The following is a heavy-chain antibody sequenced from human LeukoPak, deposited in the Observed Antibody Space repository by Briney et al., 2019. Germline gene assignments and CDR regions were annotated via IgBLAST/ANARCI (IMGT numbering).Heavy chain of an antibody. CDR3: AKGRGAFDI. V-gene: IGHV3-30*18. D-gene: IGHD3-10*01. Sequence: PGRSLRLSCVPSGLTFSSYGMHWVRQAPGKGLEWVAVISNDGSNKYYADSVKGRYTISRDNSKNTLYLQMNSLRAEDTAVYYCAKGRGAFDIWGQGTMVTVSS. CDR2: ISNDGSNK. J-gene: IGHJ3*02. CDR1: GLTFSSYG.